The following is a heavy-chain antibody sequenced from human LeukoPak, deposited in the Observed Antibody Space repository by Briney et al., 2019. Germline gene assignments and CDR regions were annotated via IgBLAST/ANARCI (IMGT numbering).Heavy chain of an antibody. Sequence: PSQTLSLTCTVSGGSISSGSCYWSWIRQPAGKGLEWIGRIYTSGSTNYNPSLKSRVTISVDTSKNQFSLKLSSVTAADTAVYYCARDTRWLQFENWGQGTLVTVSS. CDR2: IYTSGST. D-gene: IGHD5-24*01. CDR1: GGSISSGSCY. V-gene: IGHV4-61*02. CDR3: ARDTRWLQFEN. J-gene: IGHJ4*02.